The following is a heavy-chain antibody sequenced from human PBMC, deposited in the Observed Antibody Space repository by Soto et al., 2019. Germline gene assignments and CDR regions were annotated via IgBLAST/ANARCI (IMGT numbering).Heavy chain of an antibody. J-gene: IGHJ4*02. CDR2: ISYDGSNK. CDR1: GYTFSSSA. D-gene: IGHD2-2*01. V-gene: IGHV3-30*01. Sequence: PGGSLRLSCAVSGYTFSSSAMHWVRPAPGKGLEWVAVISYDGSNKYYAESVKGRFTISRDNSKNTLYLQMNSLRAEDTAVYYCARDHCSSTSCYPSGYYFDYWGQGT. CDR3: ARDHCSSTSCYPSGYYFDY.